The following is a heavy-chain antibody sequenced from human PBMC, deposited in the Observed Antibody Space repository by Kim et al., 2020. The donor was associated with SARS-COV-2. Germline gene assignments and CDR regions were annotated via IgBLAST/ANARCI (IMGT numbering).Heavy chain of an antibody. J-gene: IGHJ6*02. V-gene: IGHV1-24*01. CDR1: GSSLTQFS. CDR3: ATRKANHYYYGMDV. CDR2: FDPTDGET. Sequence: ASVKVSCKLSGSSLTQFSLHWVRQTPEKGLEWLGGFDPTDGETIYAQKFQGRVTMTEETSTDTAYIFLGSLTSEDTGVYFCATRKANHYYYGMDVWGQGTTCTGSS.